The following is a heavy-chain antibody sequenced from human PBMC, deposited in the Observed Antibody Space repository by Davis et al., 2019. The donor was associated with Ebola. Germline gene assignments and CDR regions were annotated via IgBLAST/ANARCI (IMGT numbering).Heavy chain of an antibody. Sequence: MPSETLSLTCTVSGGSISSYYWSWIRQPPGKGLEWIGYIYYSGSTNYNPSLKSRVTISVDTSKNQFSLKLNSVTAADTAVYYCASPHSREDYYGSGSYFKFDYWGQGTLVTVSS. V-gene: IGHV4-59*01. CDR2: IYYSGST. J-gene: IGHJ4*02. CDR1: GGSISSYY. CDR3: ASPHSREDYYGSGSYFKFDY. D-gene: IGHD3-10*01.